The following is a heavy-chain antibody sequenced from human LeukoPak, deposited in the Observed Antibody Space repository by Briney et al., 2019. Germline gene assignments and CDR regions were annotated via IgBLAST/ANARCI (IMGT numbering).Heavy chain of an antibody. CDR3: ARGVRGVIIRALATWRGGDY. J-gene: IGHJ4*02. V-gene: IGHV3-74*01. Sequence: PGGSLRLSCAASGFTFSDYYFNWFRQAPGKGLEWVARIGRDGRYTRCADSVKGRFTISRDNAKSTLYLQMNSLRAEDTAVYYCARGVRGVIIRALATWRGGDYWGQGTLVTVSS. D-gene: IGHD3-10*01. CDR1: GFTFSDYY. CDR2: IGRDGRYT.